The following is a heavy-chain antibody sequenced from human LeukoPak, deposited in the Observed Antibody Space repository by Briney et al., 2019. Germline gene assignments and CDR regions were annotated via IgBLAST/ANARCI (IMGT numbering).Heavy chain of an antibody. Sequence: SETLSLPCTVSGGCLSSYYWSWIRQPPGKGLEGVGYIYYSGSTNYNPSLKSRVTISVDTSKNQFSLKLSSVTAADTAVYYCARDVRYFEQGGGYCYAMDVWGQGTTVIVS. CDR2: IYYSGST. V-gene: IGHV4-59*01. CDR1: GGCLSSYY. CDR3: ARDVRYFEQGGGYCYAMDV. J-gene: IGHJ6*02. D-gene: IGHD3-9*01.